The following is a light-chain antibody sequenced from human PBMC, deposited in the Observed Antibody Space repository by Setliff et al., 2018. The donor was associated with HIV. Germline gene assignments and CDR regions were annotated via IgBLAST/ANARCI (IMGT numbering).Light chain of an antibody. Sequence: QSVLTQPGSVSGSPGQSITISCTGTSSDVGGYNYVSWYQQHPGKAPKLIIYDVRNRPSGVSNRVSGSKSGNTAFLTISGLQAEDGADYYCSSYAITNTLPFGSGTKVTVL. CDR2: DVR. J-gene: IGLJ1*01. CDR1: SSDVGGYNY. CDR3: SSYAITNTLP. V-gene: IGLV2-14*03.